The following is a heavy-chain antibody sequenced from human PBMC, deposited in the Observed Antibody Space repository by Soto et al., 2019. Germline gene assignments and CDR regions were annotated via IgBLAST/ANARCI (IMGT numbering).Heavy chain of an antibody. Sequence: SVKVSCKAPGGTFSSYAISWVRQAPGQGLEWMGGIIPIFGTANYAQKFQGRVTITADESTSTAYMELSSLRSEDTAVYYCAREMDDILTGYYNYYFDYWGQGTLVTVSS. J-gene: IGHJ4*02. V-gene: IGHV1-69*13. D-gene: IGHD3-9*01. CDR2: IIPIFGTA. CDR1: GGTFSSYA. CDR3: AREMDDILTGYYNYYFDY.